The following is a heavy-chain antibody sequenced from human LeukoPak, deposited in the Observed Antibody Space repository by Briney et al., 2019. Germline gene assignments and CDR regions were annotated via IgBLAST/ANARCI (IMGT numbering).Heavy chain of an antibody. Sequence: PGGSLRLSCAASGFTFSGSAMHWVRQASGKGLEWVGRIRSKANSYATAYAASVKGRFTISRDDSKNTAYLQMNSLKTEDTAVYYCIMCYDYVWGGYGLINWGQGTLVTVSS. CDR1: GFTFSGSA. V-gene: IGHV3-73*01. D-gene: IGHD3-16*01. CDR2: IRSKANSYAT. J-gene: IGHJ4*02. CDR3: IMCYDYVWGGYGLIN.